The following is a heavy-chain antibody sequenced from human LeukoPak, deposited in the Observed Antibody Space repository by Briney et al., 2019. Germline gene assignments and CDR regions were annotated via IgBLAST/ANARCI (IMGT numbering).Heavy chain of an antibody. D-gene: IGHD1-1*01. J-gene: IGHJ3*02. CDR3: AREGPKTGAFDI. Sequence: VASVKVSCKASGYTFTSYGISWVRQAPGQGLEWMGWISAYNGNTNYAQKFQGRVTITADESTSTAYMELSSLRSEDTAVYYCAREGPKTGAFDIWGQGTMVTVSS. V-gene: IGHV1-18*04. CDR1: GYTFTSYG. CDR2: ISAYNGNT.